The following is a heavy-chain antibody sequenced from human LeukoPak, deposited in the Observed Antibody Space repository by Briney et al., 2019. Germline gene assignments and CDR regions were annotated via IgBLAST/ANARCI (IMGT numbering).Heavy chain of an antibody. V-gene: IGHV3-21*01. Sequence: GGSLRLSCAASGFTFSSYSMNWVRQAPGKGLEWVPSISSSSSYIYYADSVKGRFTISRDNAKNSLYLQMNSLRAEDTAVYYCASDSAAGIIYYWGQGTLVTVSS. CDR1: GFTFSSYS. CDR3: ASDSAAGIIYY. J-gene: IGHJ4*02. D-gene: IGHD6-13*01. CDR2: ISSSSSYI.